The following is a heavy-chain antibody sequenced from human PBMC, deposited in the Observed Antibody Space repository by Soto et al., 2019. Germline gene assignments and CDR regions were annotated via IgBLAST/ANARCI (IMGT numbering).Heavy chain of an antibody. J-gene: IGHJ4*02. V-gene: IGHV3-30*18. CDR2: ISYAGSDK. CDR3: AKDPCPQYFDQ. CDR1: GFTFSGYG. Sequence: GESLRLSCAASGFTFSGYGMHRVRQAPGKGLEWVAVISYAGSDKYYADSVKGRFTISRDNSKNTLYLHMNSLRAEDTAVYDCAKDPCPQYFDQGGQGTQGSV.